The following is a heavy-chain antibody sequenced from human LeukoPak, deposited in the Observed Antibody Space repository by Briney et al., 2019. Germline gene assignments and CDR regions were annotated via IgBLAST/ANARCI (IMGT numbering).Heavy chain of an antibody. CDR1: GFSFSNYW. J-gene: IGHJ4*02. D-gene: IGHD3-10*01. CDR2: IKHDGSEE. CDR3: ANYHASGSSDY. V-gene: IGHV3-7*01. Sequence: GGSLRLSCAASGFSFSNYWMSWVRQTPGKGLEWVANIKHDGSEEHYVDSVQGRFTISRDNAKNLLYLQMSSLRAEDTAVYYCANYHASGSSDYWGQGTLVTVSS.